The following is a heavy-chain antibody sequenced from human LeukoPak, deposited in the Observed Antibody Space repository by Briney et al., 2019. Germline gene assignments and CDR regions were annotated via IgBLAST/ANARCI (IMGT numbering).Heavy chain of an antibody. Sequence: GRSLRPSCTASGFTFGAYAMSCVRQAPRDGLEWVGFIRSKAYGGTTEYAASVKGRFTISRDDSKSIAYLQMNSLKTEDTDVYYCTKKSDYVWGSYRYYYYYMDVWGKGTTVTVSS. CDR2: IRSKAYGGTT. CDR3: TKKSDYVWGSYRYYYYYMDV. J-gene: IGHJ6*03. D-gene: IGHD3-16*02. V-gene: IGHV3-49*04. CDR1: GFTFGAYA.